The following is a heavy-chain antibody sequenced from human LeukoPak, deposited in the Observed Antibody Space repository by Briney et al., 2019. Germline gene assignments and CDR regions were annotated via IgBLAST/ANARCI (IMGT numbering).Heavy chain of an antibody. Sequence: GGSLRLSCAASGFTLSTYAMCWVRQAPGKGLEYVSAINSNGGNTYYANSVKGRFTISRDNTKNTLYLQMGSLRTEDTAVYYCARDCGEWELPDGFDIWGQGTMVTVSS. D-gene: IGHD1-26*01. CDR2: INSNGGNT. J-gene: IGHJ3*02. V-gene: IGHV3-64*01. CDR3: ARDCGEWELPDGFDI. CDR1: GFTLSTYA.